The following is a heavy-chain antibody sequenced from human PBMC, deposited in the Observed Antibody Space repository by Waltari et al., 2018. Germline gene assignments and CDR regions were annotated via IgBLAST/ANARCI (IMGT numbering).Heavy chain of an antibody. J-gene: IGHJ3*01. Sequence: QLQLQESGPGLVRPSETLSLTCSVSGGSIATNRHYWGWIRQSPGQGLEWIATISYTGATYSGPSLKSRVTLSRDTSKNQLSLTLDSVTAADTAVYYCATYIGASVGTAVFDVWGQGTMVTVSS. D-gene: IGHD5-12*01. CDR2: ISYTGAT. CDR3: ATYIGASVGTAVFDV. CDR1: GGSIATNRHY. V-gene: IGHV4-39*01.